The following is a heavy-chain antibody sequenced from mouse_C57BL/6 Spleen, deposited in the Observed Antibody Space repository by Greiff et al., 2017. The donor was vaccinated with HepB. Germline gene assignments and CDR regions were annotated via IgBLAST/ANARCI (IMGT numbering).Heavy chain of an antibody. CDR3: ASGYYGSRGTGRFAY. CDR1: GYSITSGYY. CDR2: ISYDGSN. Sequence: EVKLVESGPGLVKPSQSLSLTCSVTGYSITSGYYWNWIRQFPGNKLEWMGYISYDGSNNYNPSLKNRISITRDTSKNQFFLKLNSVTTEDTATYYCASGYYGSRGTGRFAYWGQGTLVTVSA. V-gene: IGHV3-6*01. J-gene: IGHJ3*01. D-gene: IGHD1-1*01.